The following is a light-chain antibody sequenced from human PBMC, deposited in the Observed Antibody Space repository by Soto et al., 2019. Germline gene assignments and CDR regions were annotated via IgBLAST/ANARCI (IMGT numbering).Light chain of an antibody. CDR1: QSISSW. CDR3: QQYTSFPYT. J-gene: IGKJ2*01. Sequence: DIQMTQSPSTLSASVGDRDTITCRASQSISSWLAWYQQKPGKAPKLLIYDASSLESGVPSRFSGSGSGTEFTLTISSLQPDDFATYYCQQYTSFPYTFGQGTKVDIK. V-gene: IGKV1-5*01. CDR2: DAS.